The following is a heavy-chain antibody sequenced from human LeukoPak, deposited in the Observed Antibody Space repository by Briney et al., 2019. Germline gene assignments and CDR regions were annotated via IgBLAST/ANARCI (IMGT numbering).Heavy chain of an antibody. Sequence: GGSLRLSCAASGFTFSSYSMNWVRQAPGKGLEWVSSISSSSSYIYYADSVKGRFAISRDNAKNSLYLQMNSLRAEDTAVYYCARFRVEYSSSNWFDPWGQGTLVTVSS. CDR3: ARFRVEYSSSNWFDP. CDR1: GFTFSSYS. J-gene: IGHJ5*02. D-gene: IGHD6-6*01. V-gene: IGHV3-21*01. CDR2: ISSSSSYI.